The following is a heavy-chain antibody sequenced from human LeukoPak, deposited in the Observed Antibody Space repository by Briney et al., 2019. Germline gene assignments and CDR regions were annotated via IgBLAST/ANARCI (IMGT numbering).Heavy chain of an antibody. J-gene: IGHJ4*02. CDR3: ARGSWYSSGWYNFDY. V-gene: IGHV4-34*01. CDR1: GGSFSGYY. D-gene: IGHD6-19*01. Sequence: PSETLSLTCAVYGGSFSGYYWSWIRQPPGKGLEWIGEINHSGSTNYNPSLKSRVTISVDTSKNQFSLKLSSVTAADTAVYYCARGSWYSSGWYNFDYWGQGTLVTVSS. CDR2: INHSGST.